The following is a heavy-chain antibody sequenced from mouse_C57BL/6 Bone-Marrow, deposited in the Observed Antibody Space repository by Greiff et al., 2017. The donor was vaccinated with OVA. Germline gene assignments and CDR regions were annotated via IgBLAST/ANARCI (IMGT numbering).Heavy chain of an antibody. CDR3: ANWDVGFAY. V-gene: IGHV1-61*01. CDR1: GYTFTSYW. D-gene: IGHD4-1*01. Sequence: VKLQQPGAELVRPGSSVKLSCKASGYTFTSYWMDWVKQRPGQGLEWIGNIYPSDSETHYNQKFKDKATLTVDKSSSTAYMQLSSLTSEASAVYYCANWDVGFAYWGQGTLVTVSA. J-gene: IGHJ3*01. CDR2: IYPSDSET.